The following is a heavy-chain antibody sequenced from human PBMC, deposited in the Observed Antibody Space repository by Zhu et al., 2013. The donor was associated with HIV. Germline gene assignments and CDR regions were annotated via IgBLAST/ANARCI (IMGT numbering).Heavy chain of an antibody. Sequence: QAQLLQSGAEVKKPGASVKVPCKASGYILADYYLHWVRQAPGQGLEWMGWINPNNGDTDYAQKFKGRVTMTRDSSNHHNLHGTEQSQNQDDTAVYYCARCPDTSGYFDPWARNPVTVSS. CDR3: ARCPDTSGYFDP. J-gene: IGHJ5*02. V-gene: IGHV1-2*02. D-gene: IGHD5-18*01. CDR1: GYILADYY. CDR2: INPNNGDT.